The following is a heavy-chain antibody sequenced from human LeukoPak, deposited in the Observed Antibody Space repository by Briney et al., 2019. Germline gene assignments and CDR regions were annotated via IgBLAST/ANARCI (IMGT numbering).Heavy chain of an antibody. J-gene: IGHJ2*01. V-gene: IGHV3-23*01. CDR3: AKVASYWYFDL. Sequence: GESLRLSCAASGFTFSSYAMSWVRQAPAKGLEWVSAISVSGDTTYYADSVKGRFTISGDNSNNTLYLQMSGLRAEDTAVYYCAKVASYWYFDLWGRGTLVTVSS. CDR2: ISVSGDTT. CDR1: GFTFSSYA.